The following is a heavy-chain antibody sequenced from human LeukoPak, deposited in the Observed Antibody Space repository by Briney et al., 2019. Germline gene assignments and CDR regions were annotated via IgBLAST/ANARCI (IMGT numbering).Heavy chain of an antibody. J-gene: IGHJ3*02. V-gene: IGHV3-20*04. Sequence: GGSLRLSCAASGLTFDDFGMSWVRQAPGKGLEWVSGVNWNGGSTGYADSVKGRFTISRDNAKNSLYLQMNSLRAEDTALYYCARGLNDYGDYERAFDIWGQGTMVTVSS. CDR2: VNWNGGST. CDR1: GLTFDDFG. CDR3: ARGLNDYGDYERAFDI. D-gene: IGHD4-17*01.